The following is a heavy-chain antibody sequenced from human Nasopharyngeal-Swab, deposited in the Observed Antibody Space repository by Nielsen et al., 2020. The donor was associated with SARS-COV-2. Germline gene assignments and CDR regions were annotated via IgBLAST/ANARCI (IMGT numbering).Heavy chain of an antibody. J-gene: IGHJ4*02. CDR3: ARIEDCSSTSCYDYFDY. CDR2: INHSGST. Sequence: IRQPPGKGLEWIGEINHSGSTSYNPSLKSRVTISVDTSKNQFSLKLSSVTAADTAVYYCARIEDCSSTSCYDYFDYWGQGTLVTVSS. D-gene: IGHD2-2*01. V-gene: IGHV4-34*01.